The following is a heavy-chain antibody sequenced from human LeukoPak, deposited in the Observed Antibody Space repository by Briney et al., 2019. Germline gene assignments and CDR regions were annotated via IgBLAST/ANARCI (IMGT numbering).Heavy chain of an antibody. CDR1: GGSFSGYY. CDR2: INHSGST. CDR3: ARGRVATMGWFGP. D-gene: IGHD5-12*01. V-gene: IGHV4-34*01. J-gene: IGHJ5*02. Sequence: SETLSLTCAVYGGSFSGYYWSWIRQPPGKGLEWIGEINHSGSTNYNPSLKSRVTISVDTSKNQFSLKLSSVTAADTAVYYCARGRVATMGWFGPWGQGTLVTVSS.